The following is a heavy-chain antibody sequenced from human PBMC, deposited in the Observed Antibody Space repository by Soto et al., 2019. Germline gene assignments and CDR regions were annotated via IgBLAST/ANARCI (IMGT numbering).Heavy chain of an antibody. J-gene: IGHJ4*02. V-gene: IGHV1-69*01. CDR1: GGTFSSYA. CDR3: ARSPLGSIFKPGGYYFAY. CDR2: FMPIFGTA. Sequence: QVQLVQSGAEVKKPGSSVKVSCKASGGTFSSYAISWVRQSPGQGLDWMGGFMPIFGTANYAQKFQGRVTITADDSTSTAYMELSSLRSEYTAVYYWARSPLGSIFKPGGYYFAYWGQGTLVTVSS. D-gene: IGHD3-10*01.